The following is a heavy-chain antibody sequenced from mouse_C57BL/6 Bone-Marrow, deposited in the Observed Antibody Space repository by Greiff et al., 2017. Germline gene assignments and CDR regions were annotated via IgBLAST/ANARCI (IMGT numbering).Heavy chain of an antibody. D-gene: IGHD1-1*01. CDR1: GYTFTSYW. J-gene: IGHJ3*01. CDR2: IHPSDSDT. CDR3: AGSYYYGSSYVGFAY. V-gene: IGHV1-74*01. Sequence: QVQLQQSGAELVKPGASVKVSCKASGYTFTSYWMHWVKQRPGQGLEWIGRIHPSDSDTNYNQKIKGKATLTVDKSSSTAYMQLSSLTSEDSAVYYCAGSYYYGSSYVGFAYWGQGTLVTVSA.